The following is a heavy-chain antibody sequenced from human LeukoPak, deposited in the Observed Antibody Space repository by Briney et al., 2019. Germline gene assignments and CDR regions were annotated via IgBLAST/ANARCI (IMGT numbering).Heavy chain of an antibody. CDR3: ARTGPSGITIFGVVHSVDAFDI. CDR1: GYTLTELS. Sequence: ASVKVSCKVSGYTLTELSMHWVRQAPGQGLEWMGWINPNSGGTNYAQKFQGRVTMTRDTSISTAYMELSRLRSDDTAVYYCARTGPSGITIFGVVHSVDAFDIWGQGTMVTVSS. V-gene: IGHV1-2*02. J-gene: IGHJ3*02. CDR2: INPNSGGT. D-gene: IGHD3-3*01.